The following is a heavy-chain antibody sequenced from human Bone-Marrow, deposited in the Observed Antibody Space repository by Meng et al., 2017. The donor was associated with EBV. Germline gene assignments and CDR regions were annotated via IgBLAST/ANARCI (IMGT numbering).Heavy chain of an antibody. CDR2: MNPNSGNT. V-gene: IGHV1-8*01. CDR1: GYTFTSYD. J-gene: IGHJ4*02. D-gene: IGHD4-17*01. CDR3: ARGSDYGDYQPLGY. Sequence: QGPLVQAGAGVKKPGASVKVSCKASGYTFTSYDINWVRQATGPGLEWMGWMNPNSGNTGYAQKFQGRVTMTRNTSISTAYMELSSLRSEDTAVYYCARGSDYGDYQPLGYWGQGTLVTVSS.